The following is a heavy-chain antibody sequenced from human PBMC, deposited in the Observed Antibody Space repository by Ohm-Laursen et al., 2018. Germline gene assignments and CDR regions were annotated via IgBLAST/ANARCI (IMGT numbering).Heavy chain of an antibody. Sequence: SLRLSCAASGFTFSSYAMSWVRQAPGKGLEWVSAIGGNGNPTYYADSVKGRFTTSRDNSKNTLYLQMNSLRAEDTAVYYCARAVATITIDYWGQGTLVTVSS. CDR3: ARAVATITIDY. CDR2: IGGNGNPT. D-gene: IGHD5-24*01. J-gene: IGHJ4*02. CDR1: GFTFSSYA. V-gene: IGHV3-23*01.